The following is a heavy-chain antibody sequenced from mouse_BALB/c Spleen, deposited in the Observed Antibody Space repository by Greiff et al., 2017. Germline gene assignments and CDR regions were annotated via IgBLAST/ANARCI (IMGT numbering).Heavy chain of an antibody. CDR1: GDSITSGY. J-gene: IGHJ3*01. CDR3: ARGKNSLHPWFAY. Sequence: EVQLQESGPSLVKPSQTLSLTCSVTGDSITSGYWNWIRKFPGNKLEYMGYISYSGSTYYNPSLKSRISITRDTSKNQYYLQLNSVTTEDTATYYCARGKNSLHPWFAYWGQGTLVTVSA. CDR2: ISYSGST. V-gene: IGHV3-8*02. D-gene: IGHD6-2*01.